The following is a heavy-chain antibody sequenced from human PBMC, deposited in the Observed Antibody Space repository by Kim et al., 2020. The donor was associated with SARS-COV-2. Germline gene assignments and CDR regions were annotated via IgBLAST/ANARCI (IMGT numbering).Heavy chain of an antibody. V-gene: IGHV3-23*01. J-gene: IGHJ6*02. CDR2: IGDSGRRI. D-gene: IGHD2-8*01. Sequence: GGSLRLSCVASGFIFNNYDISWVRQAPGKGLDWVSTIGDSGRRIHYADSVKGRFTISRDNSRDTVYLQMNSLRAEDTAVYYWANLEMARPLDVWGQGATVTVSS. CDR1: GFIFNNYD. CDR3: ANLEMARPLDV.